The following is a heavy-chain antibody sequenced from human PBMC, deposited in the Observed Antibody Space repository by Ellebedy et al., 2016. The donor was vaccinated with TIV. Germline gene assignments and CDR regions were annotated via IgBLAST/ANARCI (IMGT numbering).Heavy chain of an antibody. CDR2: IYTSGST. CDR3: AGGYSSGWTDY. J-gene: IGHJ4*02. V-gene: IGHV4-4*07. CDR1: GGSISSYY. Sequence: MPGGSLRLSCTVSGGSISSYYWSWIRQPAGKGLEWIGRIYTSGSTNYNPSLQSRVTMSVDTSKNQFSLKLSSVTAADTAVDYCAGGYSSGWTDYWGQGTLVTVSS. D-gene: IGHD6-19*01.